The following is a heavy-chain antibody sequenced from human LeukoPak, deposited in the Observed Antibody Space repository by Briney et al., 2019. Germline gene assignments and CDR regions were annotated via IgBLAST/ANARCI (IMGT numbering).Heavy chain of an antibody. Sequence: PSETLSLTCAVSGGSISSSDWWSWIRQPPGKGLEWIGYIYYTGSTNYNPSLKSRVTISIDTSKIQFSLNLTSVTAADTAVYYCARGYYYYYFDYWGQGTLVTVSS. V-gene: IGHV4-61*01. J-gene: IGHJ4*02. CDR1: GGSISSSDW. CDR3: ARGYYYYYFDY. D-gene: IGHD2/OR15-2a*01. CDR2: IYYTGST.